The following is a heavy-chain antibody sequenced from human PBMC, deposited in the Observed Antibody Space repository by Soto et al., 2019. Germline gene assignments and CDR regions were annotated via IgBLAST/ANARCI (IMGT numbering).Heavy chain of an antibody. J-gene: IGHJ4*02. CDR1: GGSFSGYY. CDR3: ARAKGGVIVIRAFDY. V-gene: IGHV4-34*01. CDR2: INHNGST. D-gene: IGHD3-16*02. Sequence: PSETLSLTCAVYGGSFSGYYWSWIRQPPGKGLEWIGEINHNGSTNYNPSLKSRVTISVDTSKNQSSLKLSSVTAADTAVYYCARAKGGVIVIRAFDYWGQGTLVTVSS.